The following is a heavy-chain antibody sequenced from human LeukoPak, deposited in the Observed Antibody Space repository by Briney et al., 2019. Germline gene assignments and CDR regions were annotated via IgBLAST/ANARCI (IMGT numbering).Heavy chain of an antibody. CDR3: AREGSAAGIYFDY. CDR1: GFTFSSYS. CDR2: ISSSSSYI. V-gene: IGHV3-21*04. D-gene: IGHD6-13*01. Sequence: GGSLRLSWAASGFTFSSYSMNWVRQAPGKGLEWVSSISSSSSYIYYADSVKGRFTISRDNAKKLLYLQMNSLRAEDTAVYYCAREGSAAGIYFDYWGQGTLVTVSS. J-gene: IGHJ4*02.